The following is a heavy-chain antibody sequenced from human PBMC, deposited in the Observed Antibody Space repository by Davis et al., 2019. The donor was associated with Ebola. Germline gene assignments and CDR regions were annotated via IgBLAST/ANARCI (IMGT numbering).Heavy chain of an antibody. CDR2: MNSDGSGT. D-gene: IGHD3-16*01. V-gene: IGHV3-74*01. CDR1: GFTFSSYR. CDR3: MSLTGGS. J-gene: IGHJ5*02. Sequence: GESLKISCAASGFTFSSYRMHWVRQVPGKGLAWVSRMNSDGSGTSYADSVKGRFTISRDNAKNTLYLQMNSLRAEDTAVYYCMSLTGGSWGQGTLVTVSS.